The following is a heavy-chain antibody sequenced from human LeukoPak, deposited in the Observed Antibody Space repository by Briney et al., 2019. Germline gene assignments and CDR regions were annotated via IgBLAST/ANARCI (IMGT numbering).Heavy chain of an antibody. D-gene: IGHD2-8*01. CDR2: INPSGGST. CDR1: GYTFTSYY. V-gene: IGHV1-46*01. Sequence: ASVKVSCKASGYTFTSYYIHWVRQAPGQGLEWMGIINPSGGSTNYAQKFQGRVTVTTDTSTSTAYMDLRSLRSDDTAVYYCARTNLDCKNGVCYDYWGQGTPVTVSS. J-gene: IGHJ4*02. CDR3: ARTNLDCKNGVCYDY.